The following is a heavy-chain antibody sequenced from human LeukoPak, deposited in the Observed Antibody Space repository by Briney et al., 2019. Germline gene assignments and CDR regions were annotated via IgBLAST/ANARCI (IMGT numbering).Heavy chain of an antibody. CDR3: ARVYYDFWSGYSNDY. CDR2: ISTSSSYI. D-gene: IGHD3-3*01. J-gene: IGHJ4*02. Sequence: GGSLRLSCAAYGFTFSSYSMNWVRQAPGKGLEWVSFISTSSSYIYYADSVKGRFTISRDNAKNSLYLEMNSLRAEDTAVYYCARVYYDFWSGYSNDYWGQGTLVTVSS. CDR1: GFTFSSYS. V-gene: IGHV3-21*01.